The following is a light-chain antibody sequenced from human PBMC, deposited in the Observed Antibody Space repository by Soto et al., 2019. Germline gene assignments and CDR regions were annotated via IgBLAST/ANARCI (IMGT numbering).Light chain of an antibody. Sequence: DIQMTQSPSTLSASVGDRVTITCRASQTISSWLAWYQLKPGKAPKFLISKASSLESGVPSRFSGSGSGTEFTLTISSLQPDDFAAYYCQQYKSYPYTFGQGTKLDIK. CDR3: QQYKSYPYT. V-gene: IGKV1-5*03. CDR2: KAS. CDR1: QTISSW. J-gene: IGKJ2*01.